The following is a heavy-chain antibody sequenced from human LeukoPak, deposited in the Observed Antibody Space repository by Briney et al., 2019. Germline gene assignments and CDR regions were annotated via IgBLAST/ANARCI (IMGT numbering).Heavy chain of an antibody. CDR2: IYTSGST. CDR1: GGSISSYY. CDR3: ARHLSRGWLRHPGFDP. V-gene: IGHV4-4*09. Sequence: SETLFLTCTVSGGSISSYYWSWIRQPPGKGLEWIGYIYTSGSTNYNPSLKSRVTISVDTSKNQFSLKLSSVTAADTAVYYCARHLSRGWLRHPGFDPWGQGTLVTVSS. J-gene: IGHJ5*02. D-gene: IGHD5-12*01.